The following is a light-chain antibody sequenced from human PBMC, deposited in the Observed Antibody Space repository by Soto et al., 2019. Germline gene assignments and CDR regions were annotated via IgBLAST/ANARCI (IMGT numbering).Light chain of an antibody. CDR3: QQYGSSVT. CDR1: QSVDSSF. V-gene: IGKV3-20*01. J-gene: IGKJ1*01. CDR2: GAS. Sequence: EIVLTQSPGSLSLSPGERATLSCRASQSVDSSFFAWYQQKPGQAPRLLIYGASNRATGIPDRFSGSGSGTDFTLTISGLEPEDFAVYYCQQYGSSVTFGQGTKVEIK.